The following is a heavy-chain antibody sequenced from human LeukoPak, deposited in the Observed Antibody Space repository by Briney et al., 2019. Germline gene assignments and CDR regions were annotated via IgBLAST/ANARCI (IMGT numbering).Heavy chain of an antibody. CDR3: ASRPKRVVAATPRAFDI. CDR2: INHSGST. Sequence: SETLSLTYAVYGGSFSGYYWSWIRQPPGKGLEWIGEINHSGSTNYNPSLKSRVTISVDTSKNQFSLKLSSVTAADTAVYYCASRPKRVVAATPRAFDIWGQGTMVTVSS. J-gene: IGHJ3*02. V-gene: IGHV4-34*01. CDR1: GGSFSGYY. D-gene: IGHD2-15*01.